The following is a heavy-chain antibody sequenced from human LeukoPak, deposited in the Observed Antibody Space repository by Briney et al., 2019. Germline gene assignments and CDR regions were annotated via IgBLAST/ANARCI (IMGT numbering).Heavy chain of an antibody. D-gene: IGHD3-22*01. CDR1: GYTFTSYG. CDR3: ARDFPVSNYYDSSGYYGIFDY. J-gene: IGHJ4*02. Sequence: ASVKVSCKASGYTFTSYGISWVRQAPGQGLEWMGWISAYNGNTNYAQKLQGRVTMTTDTSTSTAYMELRSLRSDDTAVYYCARDFPVSNYYDSSGYYGIFDYWGQGTLVTVSS. V-gene: IGHV1-18*01. CDR2: ISAYNGNT.